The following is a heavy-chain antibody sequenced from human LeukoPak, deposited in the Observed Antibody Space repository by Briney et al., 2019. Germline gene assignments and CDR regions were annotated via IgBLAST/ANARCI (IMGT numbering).Heavy chain of an antibody. D-gene: IGHD6-13*01. CDR2: ISYDGSNK. V-gene: IGHV3-30*04. CDR1: GFTFSSYA. Sequence: GGSLRLSCAASGFTFSSYAMHWVRQAPGKGLEWVAVISYDGSNKYYADSVKGRFTISRDNSKNTLYLQMNSLRAEDTAVYYCARDMVIAAAGIGDYWGQGTLVTVSS. CDR3: ARDMVIAAAGIGDY. J-gene: IGHJ4*02.